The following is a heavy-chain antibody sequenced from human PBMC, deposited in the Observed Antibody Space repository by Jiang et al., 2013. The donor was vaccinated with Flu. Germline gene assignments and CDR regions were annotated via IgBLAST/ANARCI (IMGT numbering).Heavy chain of an antibody. CDR1: GGSISSSSYY. Sequence: LLKPSETLSLTCTVSGGSISSSSYYWGWIRQPPGKGLEWIGSIYYSGSTYYNPSLKSRVTISVDTSKNQFSLKLSSVTAADTAVYYCARHGRDSSSWLYYFDYWGQGTLVTVSS. V-gene: IGHV4-39*01. CDR2: IYYSGST. D-gene: IGHD6-13*01. J-gene: IGHJ4*02. CDR3: ARHGRDSSSWLYYFDY.